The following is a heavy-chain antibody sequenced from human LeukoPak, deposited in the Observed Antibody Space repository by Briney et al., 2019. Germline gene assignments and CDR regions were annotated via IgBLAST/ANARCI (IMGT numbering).Heavy chain of an antibody. CDR2: IYTVDSDT. Sequence: GESLKFSCKGSGYSFTSYWIGWVRPTPHKGLEWMGIIYTVDSDTRYRQSSRGDVTTSADTTTSTAYLQWSSLEASDTGMYYGARHGANNNYYWGKGTLVTVS. V-gene: IGHV5-51*01. CDR1: GYSFTSYW. D-gene: IGHD1/OR15-1a*01. CDR3: ARHGANNNYY. J-gene: IGHJ4*02.